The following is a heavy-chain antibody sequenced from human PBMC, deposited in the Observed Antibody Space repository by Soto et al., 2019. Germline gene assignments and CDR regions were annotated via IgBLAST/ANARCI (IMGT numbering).Heavy chain of an antibody. D-gene: IGHD3-3*01. Sequence: QVQVVESGGGVVQPGRSLRLSCAASGFTFSSFGMHWVRQAPGKGLEWVSLIWYDGSKKSYGDSVKGRFTISRDNSRNTVYLQMNSLRADDTAVYYDARDDSYDSLWSGYYPSRNGMDVWGQGTTVTVSS. CDR1: GFTFSSFG. J-gene: IGHJ6*02. CDR3: ARDDSYDSLWSGYYPSRNGMDV. V-gene: IGHV3-33*01. CDR2: IWYDGSKK.